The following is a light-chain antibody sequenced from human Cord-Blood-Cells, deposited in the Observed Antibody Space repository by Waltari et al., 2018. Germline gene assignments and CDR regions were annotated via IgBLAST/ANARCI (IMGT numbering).Light chain of an antibody. J-gene: IGKJ4*01. CDR2: GAS. Sequence: EIRLTQSPGTLSLSPRDRATLSCRASQSVSSSYLAWYQQKPGQAPRLLIYGASSRATVIPDRFSGSGSGTDFTLTISRLEPEDFAVYYCQQYGSSPLTFGGGTKVEIK. CDR3: QQYGSSPLT. V-gene: IGKV3-20*01. CDR1: QSVSSSY.